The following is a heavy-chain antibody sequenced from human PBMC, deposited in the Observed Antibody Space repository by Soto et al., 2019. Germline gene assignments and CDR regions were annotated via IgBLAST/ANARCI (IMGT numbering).Heavy chain of an antibody. V-gene: IGHV3-66*01. CDR2: IYSGVST. CDR1: GFTVSSNY. J-gene: IGHJ4*02. D-gene: IGHD2-15*01. Sequence: EVQLVESGGGLVQPGGSLRLSCAASGFTVSSNYMNWVRQAPGKGLEWVSVIYSGVSTYYADSVKGRFTISRDNSKNTLYLQMNILRAEDTAVYYCARGWWAHFDYWGQGTLVTVSS. CDR3: ARGWWAHFDY.